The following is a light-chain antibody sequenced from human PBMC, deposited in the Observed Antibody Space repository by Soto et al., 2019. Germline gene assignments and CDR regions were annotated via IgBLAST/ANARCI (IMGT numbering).Light chain of an antibody. Sequence: EIVLTQSPGTLALSPGDRATLSCRASQSVGANYIAWYQQKLGQAPRLLIFGASNRATGVAARFIGSGSGTDFTLTITRLEPEDFAVYFCQKYGGPPYTFGQGTKLEIK. CDR2: GAS. CDR1: QSVGANY. J-gene: IGKJ2*01. V-gene: IGKV3-20*01. CDR3: QKYGGPPYT.